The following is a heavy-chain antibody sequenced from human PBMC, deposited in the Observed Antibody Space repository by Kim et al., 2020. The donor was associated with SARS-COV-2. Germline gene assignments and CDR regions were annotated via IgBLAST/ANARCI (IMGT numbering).Heavy chain of an antibody. Sequence: YTPSFQGPVTISADKSTTTAYLQWSRLKASDTAMYYCARSAGPYDYYFDYWGQGTLVTVSS. V-gene: IGHV5-51*01. D-gene: IGHD3-16*01. CDR3: ARSAGPYDYYFDY. J-gene: IGHJ4*02.